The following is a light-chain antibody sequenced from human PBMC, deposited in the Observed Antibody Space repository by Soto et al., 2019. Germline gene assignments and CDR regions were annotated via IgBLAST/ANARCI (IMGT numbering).Light chain of an antibody. CDR2: GAS. Sequence: DIVFTQSPGPLSLSPGERATLSCMCSQSVSSSYLAWYQQKPGQAPRLIIYGASSRATGIPDRFSGSGSGTDCTLTISRLEPEDVAVYYCQQYGSSPLTFGGGTKVDI. CDR1: QSVSSSY. V-gene: IGKV3-20*01. J-gene: IGKJ4*01. CDR3: QQYGSSPLT.